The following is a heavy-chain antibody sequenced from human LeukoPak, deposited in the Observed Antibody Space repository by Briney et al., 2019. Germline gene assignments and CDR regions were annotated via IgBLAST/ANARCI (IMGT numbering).Heavy chain of an antibody. D-gene: IGHD1-7*01. CDR1: GGSFSNYY. Sequence: SSEPLTLTCAVYGGSFSNYYGRWIRQPPGKGREWIGEFNYSGRTNYNPSLVRRVTLFVDTFKNQFSPRLTYVDAPHKAGIDVSRRWNYGRNYYIDVWGKGATVSASS. CDR2: FNYSGRT. V-gene: IGHV4-34*01. J-gene: IGHJ6*03. CDR3: SRRWNYGRNYYIDV.